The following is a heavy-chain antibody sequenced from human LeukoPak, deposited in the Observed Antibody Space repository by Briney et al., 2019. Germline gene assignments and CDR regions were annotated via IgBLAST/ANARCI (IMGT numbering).Heavy chain of an antibody. Sequence: GGSLRLSCAASGFTFSNAWMNWVRQAPGKGLEWVGRIKSKTDGGTTDCAAPVKGRFTISRDDSKNTLYLQMNSLKTEDTAVYYCTTIPGYSSSWYLWGQGTLVTVSS. CDR1: GFTFSNAW. J-gene: IGHJ4*02. V-gene: IGHV3-15*07. CDR2: IKSKTDGGTT. D-gene: IGHD6-13*01. CDR3: TTIPGYSSSWYL.